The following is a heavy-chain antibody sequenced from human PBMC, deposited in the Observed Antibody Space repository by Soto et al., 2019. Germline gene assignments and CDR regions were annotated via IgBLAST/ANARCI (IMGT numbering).Heavy chain of an antibody. CDR1: GGSFSGYY. V-gene: IGHV4-34*01. D-gene: IGHD3-3*01. CDR3: ARGRPLRRFDY. CDR2: INHSGST. Sequence: QVQLQQWGAGLLKPSETLSLTCAVYGGSFSGYYWSWIRQPPGKGLEWIGEINHSGSTNYNPSLKRRVTISVDTSKNQFSLKLSSVTAADTAVYYCARGRPLRRFDYWGQGTLVTVSS. J-gene: IGHJ4*02.